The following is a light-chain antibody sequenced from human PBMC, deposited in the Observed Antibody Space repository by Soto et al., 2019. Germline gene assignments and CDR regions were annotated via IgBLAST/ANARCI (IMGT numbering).Light chain of an antibody. J-gene: IGKJ3*01. CDR2: AAS. Sequence: EIVLTQSPGTLSLSPGERATLSCRASQSVSSSFLAWYQQKPCQAPRLLIYAASRRATGIPDRFSGSGSGTAVTLTISRLEPDDSAVYYCQQYGSSVFSFGPGTKVDIK. V-gene: IGKV3-20*01. CDR3: QQYGSSVFS. CDR1: QSVSSSF.